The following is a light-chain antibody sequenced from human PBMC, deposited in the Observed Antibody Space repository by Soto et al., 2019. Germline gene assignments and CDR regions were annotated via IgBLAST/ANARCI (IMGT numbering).Light chain of an antibody. V-gene: IGKV3-20*01. Sequence: EIVLTQSPGTLSLSPGERATLSCRASQSVSSSYLAWYQQKPGQAPRLLIYGASSRATGIPDRFSGSGSGTDFTLTISRLEPDDFAVYYCQLYGSSSFTFGPGTKVDIK. J-gene: IGKJ3*01. CDR1: QSVSSSY. CDR2: GAS. CDR3: QLYGSSSFT.